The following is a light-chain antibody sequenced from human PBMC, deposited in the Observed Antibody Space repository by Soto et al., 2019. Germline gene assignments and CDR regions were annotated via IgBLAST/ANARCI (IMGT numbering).Light chain of an antibody. J-gene: IGKJ5*01. V-gene: IGKV3-11*01. Sequence: ELVMTQSPATLSVSPGERATLSCRASQSVSSNLAWYQQKPGQAPRLLIYGASTRATGIPARFSGSGSGTDFTLTISSLEPEDFALYYCQQRSNWPPSTFGQGHDWRL. CDR2: GAS. CDR3: QQRSNWPPST. CDR1: QSVSSN.